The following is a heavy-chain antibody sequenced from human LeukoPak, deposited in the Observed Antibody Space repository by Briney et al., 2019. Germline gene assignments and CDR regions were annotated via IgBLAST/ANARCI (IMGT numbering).Heavy chain of an antibody. J-gene: IGHJ4*02. CDR1: GFTFSSYA. V-gene: IGHV3-33*08. Sequence: PGRSLRLSCAASGFTFSSYAMHWVRQAPGKGLEWVAVIWYNGSNKYYADSVKGRFTISRDNSKNTLYLQMDSLRAEDTAEYYCARDLYCSSTSCRARGFDYWGQGTLVTVSS. D-gene: IGHD2-2*01. CDR2: IWYNGSNK. CDR3: ARDLYCSSTSCRARGFDY.